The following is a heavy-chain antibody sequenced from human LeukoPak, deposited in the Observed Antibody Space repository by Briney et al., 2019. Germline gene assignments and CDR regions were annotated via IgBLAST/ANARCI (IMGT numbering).Heavy chain of an antibody. CDR1: GGSFSGYY. J-gene: IGHJ4*02. D-gene: IGHD2-2*01. CDR2: INHSGST. V-gene: IGHV4-34*01. Sequence: SETLSLTCAVYGGSFSGYYWSWIRQPPGKGLEWIGEINHSGSTNYNPSLKSRVTISVDTSKNQFSLKLSSVTAADTAVYYCTGVYCSSTSCSGEDYWGQGTLATVSS. CDR3: TGVYCSSTSCSGEDY.